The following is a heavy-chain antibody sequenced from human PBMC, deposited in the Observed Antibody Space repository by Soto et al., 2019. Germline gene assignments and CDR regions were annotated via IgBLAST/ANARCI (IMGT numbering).Heavy chain of an antibody. J-gene: IGHJ6*03. CDR3: ARSGGLENYYYYYMDV. D-gene: IGHD6-19*01. V-gene: IGHV3-11*01. CDR1: GFTFSDYY. CDR2: ISSSGSTI. Sequence: GGSLRLSCAASGFTFSDYYMCWIRQAPGKGLEWVSYISSSGSTIYYADSVKGRFTISRDNAKNSLYLQMNSLRAEDTAVYYCARSGGLENYYYYYMDVWGKGTTVTVSS.